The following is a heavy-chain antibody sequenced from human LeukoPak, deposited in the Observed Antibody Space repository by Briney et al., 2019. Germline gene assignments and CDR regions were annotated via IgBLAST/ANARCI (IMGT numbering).Heavy chain of an antibody. V-gene: IGHV4-31*03. CDR2: IYYSGST. D-gene: IGHD3-10*01. CDR1: GGSISSGGYY. Sequence: SQILSLTCTVSGGSISSGGYYWSWIRQHPGKGLEWIGYIYYSGSTYYNPSLKSRVTISVDTSKNQFSLKLSSVTAADTAVYYCARDRGSGSYYNGYWYFDLWGRGTLVTVSS. J-gene: IGHJ2*01. CDR3: ARDRGSGSYYNGYWYFDL.